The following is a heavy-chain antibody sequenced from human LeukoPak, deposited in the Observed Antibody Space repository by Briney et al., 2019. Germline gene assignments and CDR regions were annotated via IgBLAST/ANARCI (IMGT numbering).Heavy chain of an antibody. CDR1: GFSFSSYA. V-gene: IGHV3-23*01. CDR3: AKGVAVASPYYFDY. CDR2: ISGSGSST. Sequence: GGSLRLSCAASGFSFSSYAMSWVRQAPGKGLEWVSPISGSGSSTYYADSVKGRYTISRDNSKNTLYLQMNSLRAEDTAVYYCAKGVAVASPYYFDYWGQGTLVTVSS. D-gene: IGHD6-19*01. J-gene: IGHJ4*02.